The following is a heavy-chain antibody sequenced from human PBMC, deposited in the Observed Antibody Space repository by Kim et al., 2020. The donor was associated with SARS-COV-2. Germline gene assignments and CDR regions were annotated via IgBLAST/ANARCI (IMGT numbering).Heavy chain of an antibody. CDR3: AKARKDLNYYDSSGYWLGPFDY. CDR1: GFTFDDYA. CDR2: ISWNSGSI. Sequence: GGSLRLSCAASGFTFDDYAMHWVRQAPGKGLEWVSGISWNSGSIGYADSVKGRFTISRDKAKNSLYLQMNSLRAEDTALYYCAKARKDLNYYDSSGYWLGPFDYWGQGTLVTVSS. V-gene: IGHV3-9*01. J-gene: IGHJ4*02. D-gene: IGHD3-22*01.